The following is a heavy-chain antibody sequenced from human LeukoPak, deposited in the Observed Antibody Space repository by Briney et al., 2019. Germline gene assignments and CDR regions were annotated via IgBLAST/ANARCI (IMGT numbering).Heavy chain of an antibody. V-gene: IGHV1-2*02. CDR3: ARVRVGATKSFDY. J-gene: IGHJ4*02. CDR1: GYTFTGYY. Sequence: ASVKVSCKASGYTFTGYYMHWVRQAPGQGLEWMGWINPNSGGTNYAQKFQGRVTMTRDTSISTAYMELSRLRSDDTAVYYCARVRVGATKSFDYWGQGILVTVTS. CDR2: INPNSGGT. D-gene: IGHD1-26*01.